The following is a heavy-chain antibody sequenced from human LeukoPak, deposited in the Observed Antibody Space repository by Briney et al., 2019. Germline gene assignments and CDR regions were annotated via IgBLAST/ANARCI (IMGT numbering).Heavy chain of an antibody. D-gene: IGHD3-10*01. J-gene: IGHJ4*02. CDR2: INTNTGNP. CDR3: ARVSLVRGIGY. CDR1: GYIFSNYA. Sequence: ASVKVSCKASGYIFSNYAMSWVRQAPGQGLKWMGWINTNTGNPTYAQGFTGRFVFSLDTSVSTTYLQISSLKAEDTAVYYCARVSLVRGIGYWGQGTLVTVSS. V-gene: IGHV7-4-1*02.